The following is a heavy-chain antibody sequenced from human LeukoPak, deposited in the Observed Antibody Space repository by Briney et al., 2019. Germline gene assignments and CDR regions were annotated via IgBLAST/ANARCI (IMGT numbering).Heavy chain of an antibody. J-gene: IGHJ4*02. V-gene: IGHV1-2*02. CDR3: ARGPLRVDTAMVSGLGDY. CDR2: INPNSGGT. CDR1: GYTFTGYY. Sequence: GASVTVSCKASGYTFTGYYMHWVRQAPGQGLEWMGWINPNSGGTNYAQKFQGRVTMTRDTSISTAYMELSRLRSDDTAVYYCARGPLRVDTAMVSGLGDYWGQGTLVTVSS. D-gene: IGHD5-18*01.